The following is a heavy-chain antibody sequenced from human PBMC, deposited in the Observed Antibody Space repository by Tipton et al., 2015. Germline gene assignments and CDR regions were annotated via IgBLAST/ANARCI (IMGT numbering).Heavy chain of an antibody. D-gene: IGHD3/OR15-3a*01. CDR1: GGSIRSYY. CDR2: LFYNGNT. V-gene: IGHV4-59*01. CDR3: AGAIPHYYGLENVGYYFAD. Sequence: LRLSCTVSGGSIRSYYWSWIRQPPGRGLEWIGHLFYNGNTTYNPSLKSRLTISVDSSMNNLSLKLNSMTAADTAVYYCAGAIPHYYGLENVGYYFADWGQGTLVTVSS. J-gene: IGHJ4*02.